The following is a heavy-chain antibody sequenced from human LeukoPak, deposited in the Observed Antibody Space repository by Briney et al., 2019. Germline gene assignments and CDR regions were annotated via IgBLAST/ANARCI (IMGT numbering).Heavy chain of an antibody. J-gene: IGHJ4*02. V-gene: IGHV3-15*01. CDR1: GFTFSNAW. D-gene: IGHD2-2*01. Sequence: PGGSLRLSCAASGFTFSNAWMSWVHQAPGKGLEWVGRIKSKTDGGTTDYAAPVKGRFTISRDDSKNTLYLQMNSLKTEDTAVYYCTTGYCSSTSCYGQDSFGYWGQGTLVTVSS. CDR2: IKSKTDGGTT. CDR3: TTGYCSSTSCYGQDSFGY.